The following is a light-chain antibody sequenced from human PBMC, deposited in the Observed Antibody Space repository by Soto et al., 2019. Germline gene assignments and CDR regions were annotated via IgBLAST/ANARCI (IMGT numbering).Light chain of an antibody. CDR1: QSISSW. Sequence: DIQMTQSPSTLSASVGDRVTITCRASQSISSWLAWYQQIPGKAPKLLIYDASSLESGVPSRFSGSGSGTEFTLTISSLQPDDFATYYCQQYNSYSFGQGTKVDIK. CDR3: QQYNSYS. V-gene: IGKV1-5*01. J-gene: IGKJ1*01. CDR2: DAS.